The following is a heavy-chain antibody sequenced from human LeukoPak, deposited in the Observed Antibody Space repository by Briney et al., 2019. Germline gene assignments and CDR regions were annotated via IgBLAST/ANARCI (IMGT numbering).Heavy chain of an antibody. Sequence: GGSLRLSCAASGFTFSSYGMHWVRQAPGKGLEWVAFIRYDGSNKYYADSVKGRFTISRDNSKNTLYLQMNSLRAEDTAVYYCAFWEIYYYYYMDVWGKGTTVTVSS. CDR2: IRYDGSNK. V-gene: IGHV3-30*02. D-gene: IGHD1-26*01. CDR1: GFTFSSYG. CDR3: AFWEIYYYYYMDV. J-gene: IGHJ6*03.